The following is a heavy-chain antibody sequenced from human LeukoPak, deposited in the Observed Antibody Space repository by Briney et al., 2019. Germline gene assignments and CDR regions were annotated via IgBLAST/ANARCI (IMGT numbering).Heavy chain of an antibody. CDR3: VRDLYFDY. CDR1: GYTFTDDY. CDR2: INPKSGGT. V-gene: IGHV1-2*02. J-gene: IGHJ4*02. Sequence: ASVKVSCTASGYTFTDDYIRWVRQARGQGIEWMGWINPKSGGTKYAQKFQGRVTMTRDTSISTAYMEMSRLTSDDTDLYYCVRDLYFDYWGQGTLVTVSS.